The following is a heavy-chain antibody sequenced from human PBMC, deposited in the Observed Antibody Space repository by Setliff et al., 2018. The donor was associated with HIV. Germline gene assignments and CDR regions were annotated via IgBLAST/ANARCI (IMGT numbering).Heavy chain of an antibody. CDR2: LSGSGGSI. Sequence: LKLSCAASGFTFSNYAMSWVRQAPGKGLEWVSALSGSGGSIYYADTVKGRFTTSRDNSKNRLYLEMNSLRAEDTAVYYCAKDQVYYDILTGADAFDIWGQGTVVTV. CDR1: GFTFSNYA. J-gene: IGHJ3*02. D-gene: IGHD3-9*01. V-gene: IGHV3-23*01. CDR3: AKDQVYYDILTGADAFDI.